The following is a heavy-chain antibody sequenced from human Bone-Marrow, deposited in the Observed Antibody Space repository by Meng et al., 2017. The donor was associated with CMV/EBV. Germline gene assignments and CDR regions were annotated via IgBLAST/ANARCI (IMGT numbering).Heavy chain of an antibody. CDR1: GFTFDDYA. D-gene: IGHD3-10*01. CDR2: ISWNSVSI. Sequence: SLKISCAASGFTFDDYAMHWVQQAAGKGLEWVSGISWNSVSIGYADSVKGRFTISRDNAKNSLYLQMNSLRAEDMAFYYCVKDISGAYYYYGMDVWGQGTTVTVSS. V-gene: IGHV3-9*03. J-gene: IGHJ6*02. CDR3: VKDISGAYYYYGMDV.